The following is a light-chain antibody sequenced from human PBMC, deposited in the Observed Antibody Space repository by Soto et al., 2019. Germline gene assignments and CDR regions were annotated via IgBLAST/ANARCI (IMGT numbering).Light chain of an antibody. CDR3: QVWDSSSDHPVV. Sequence: SYELTQPPSVSVAPGKTARITCGGNNIGSKSVHWYQQKPGQAPVLVIYYDSDRPSGIPERFSGSNSGNTATLTISRVEAGDEADYYCQVWDSSSDHPVVFGGVTKLTVL. V-gene: IGLV3-21*04. CDR1: NIGSKS. CDR2: YDS. J-gene: IGLJ2*01.